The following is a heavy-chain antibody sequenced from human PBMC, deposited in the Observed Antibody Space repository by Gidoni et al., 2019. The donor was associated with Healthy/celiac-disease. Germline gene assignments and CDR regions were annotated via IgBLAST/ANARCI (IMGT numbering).Heavy chain of an antibody. J-gene: IGHJ5*02. V-gene: IGHV3-48*03. Sequence: EVQLVDSGGGLVQPGGSLRLPCAASGFTFSSYEMNWVRQAPGKGLEWGSYISSSGSTIYYADSVKGRFTISRDNAKNSLYLQMNSLRAEDTAVYYCAREISYDSYSRVRWFDPWGQGTLVTVSS. D-gene: IGHD5-12*01. CDR2: ISSSGSTI. CDR3: AREISYDSYSRVRWFDP. CDR1: GFTFSSYE.